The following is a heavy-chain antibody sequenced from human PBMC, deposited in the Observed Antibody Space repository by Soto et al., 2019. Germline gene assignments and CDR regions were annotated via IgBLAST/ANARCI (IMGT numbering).Heavy chain of an antibody. D-gene: IGHD7-27*01. V-gene: IGHV3-30-3*01. Sequence: QDQLVESGGGVVQPGRSLRLSCRVSGFTFINYAMHWVRQAPGKGLEWVELMSGDGSNESYADSVKGRFTISRDNSMNILYLQMNSQRADDTAVYYCARHLSHLKTGWLDPWGQGTLVTVSS. CDR3: ARHLSHLKTGWLDP. CDR1: GFTFINYA. J-gene: IGHJ5*02. CDR2: MSGDGSNE.